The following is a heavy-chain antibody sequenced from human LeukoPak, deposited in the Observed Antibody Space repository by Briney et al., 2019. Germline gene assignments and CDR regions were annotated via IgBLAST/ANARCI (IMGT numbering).Heavy chain of an antibody. CDR1: GGSISNSSYY. J-gene: IGHJ4*02. CDR3: ARYSSSRTVSDY. Sequence: SETLSLTCTVPGGSISNSSYYWGWIRQPPGKGLEWIGSIYYSGSTYYNPSLKSRVTISVDTSKNQFSLMLSSVTAADTPVYYCARYSSSRTVSDYWGQGTLVTVSS. V-gene: IGHV4-39*01. CDR2: IYYSGST. D-gene: IGHD6-13*01.